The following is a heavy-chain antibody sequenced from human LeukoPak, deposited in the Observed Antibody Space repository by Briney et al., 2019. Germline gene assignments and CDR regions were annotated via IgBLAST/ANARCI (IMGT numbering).Heavy chain of an antibody. CDR1: GGSISSYY. D-gene: IGHD5-12*01. J-gene: IGHJ4*02. V-gene: IGHV4-59*08. CDR2: IYYSGST. Sequence: PSETLSLTCTVSGGSISSYYWSWIRQPPGKGLEWIGYIYYSGSTNYSPSLKSRVTISVDTSKNQFSLKLSSVTAADTAVYYYARQGYSAYEILDYWGQGTLVTVSS. CDR3: ARQGYSAYEILDY.